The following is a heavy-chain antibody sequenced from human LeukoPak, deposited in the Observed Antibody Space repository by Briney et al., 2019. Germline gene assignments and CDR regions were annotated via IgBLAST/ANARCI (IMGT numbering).Heavy chain of an antibody. Sequence: GGSLRLSCAASGFTFSGSAMHWVRQASGKGLEWVGRIRSKANSYATAYAASVKGRFTISRDDSKNTAYLQMNSLKTEDTAVYYCTRHLLPYYDSWSGSKEYGMDVWGQGTTVTVSS. CDR3: TRHLLPYYDSWSGSKEYGMDV. CDR1: GFTFSGSA. CDR2: IRSKANSYAT. V-gene: IGHV3-73*01. J-gene: IGHJ6*02. D-gene: IGHD3-3*01.